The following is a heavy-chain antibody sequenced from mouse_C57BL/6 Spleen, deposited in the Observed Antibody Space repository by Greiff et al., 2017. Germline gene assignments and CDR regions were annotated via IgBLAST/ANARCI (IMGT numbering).Heavy chain of an antibody. CDR3: ARGAYYGSSYDWFAY. CDR1: GYAFSSSW. D-gene: IGHD1-1*01. J-gene: IGHJ3*01. CDR2: IYPGDGDT. Sequence: VQLQQSGPELVKPGASVKISCKASGYAFSSSWMNWVKQRPGKGLEWIGRIYPGDGDTNYNGKFKGKATLTADKSSSTAYMQLSSLTSEDSAVYFCARGAYYGSSYDWFAYWGQGTLVTVSA. V-gene: IGHV1-82*01.